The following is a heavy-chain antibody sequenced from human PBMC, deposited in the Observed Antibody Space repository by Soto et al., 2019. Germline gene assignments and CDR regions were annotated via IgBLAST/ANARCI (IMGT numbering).Heavy chain of an antibody. V-gene: IGHV1-18*01. Sequence: ASVKVSCKASGYTFTSYGISWVRQAPGQGLEWMGWISAYNGNTNYAQKLQGRVTMTTDTSTSTAYMELRSLRSDDTAVYYCARVVSFDWLLYYGMDVWGQGPTVTVSS. D-gene: IGHD3-9*01. CDR3: ARVVSFDWLLYYGMDV. J-gene: IGHJ6*02. CDR2: ISAYNGNT. CDR1: GYTFTSYG.